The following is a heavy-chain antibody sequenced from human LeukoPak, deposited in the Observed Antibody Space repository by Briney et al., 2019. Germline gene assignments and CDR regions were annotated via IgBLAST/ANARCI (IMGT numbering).Heavy chain of an antibody. Sequence: SETLSLTCAVYGGSFSDYYWSWIRQPPGKGLEWIGEINHSGSTNYNPSLKSRVTISVDTSKNQFSLKLSSVTAADTAVYYCARGDIVLIPAAQYYYYYMDVWGKGTTATVSS. CDR3: ARGDIVLIPAAQYYYYYMDV. J-gene: IGHJ6*03. CDR1: GGSFSDYY. D-gene: IGHD2-2*01. CDR2: INHSGST. V-gene: IGHV4-34*01.